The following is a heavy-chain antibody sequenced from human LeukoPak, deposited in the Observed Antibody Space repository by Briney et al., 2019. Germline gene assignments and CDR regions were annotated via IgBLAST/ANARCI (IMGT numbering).Heavy chain of an antibody. CDR1: GYTFTSYG. V-gene: IGHV1-18*01. CDR3: ARDVRGYSSNWENWFDP. Sequence: ASVKVSCKASGYTFTSYGISWVRQAPGQGLEWMGWISAYNGNTNYAQNLQGRVTMTTDTSTSTAYMELRSLRSDDTALYFCARDVRGYSSNWENWFDPWGQGTLVTVSS. D-gene: IGHD6-13*01. J-gene: IGHJ5*02. CDR2: ISAYNGNT.